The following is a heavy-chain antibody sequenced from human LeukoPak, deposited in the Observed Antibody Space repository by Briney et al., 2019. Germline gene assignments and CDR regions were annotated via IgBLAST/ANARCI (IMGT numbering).Heavy chain of an antibody. J-gene: IGHJ6*03. CDR2: ISYDGSNK. Sequence: PGGSLRLSCVASEFTFRSYDMHWVRQAPGKGLGWVAVISYDGSNKDYADSVKGRFTISRDNSKNTLYLQMKSLRAEDTAVYYCAKGGGYEAQYYYYYLDVWGKGTTVTISS. V-gene: IGHV3-30*18. CDR3: AKGGGYEAQYYYYYLDV. D-gene: IGHD5-12*01. CDR1: EFTFRSYD.